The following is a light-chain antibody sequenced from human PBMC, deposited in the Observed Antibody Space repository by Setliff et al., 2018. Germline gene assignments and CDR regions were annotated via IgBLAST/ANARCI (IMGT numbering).Light chain of an antibody. CDR1: SSDVGGYNY. J-gene: IGLJ2*01. Sequence: QSVLTQPASVSGPPGQSITISCTGTSSDVGGYNYVSWYQQHPGKAPKLMIYDVSKRPSGVSNRFSGSKSGNTASLTISGLQAEDEADYYCSSCTSSSALVFGGGTKGTVL. CDR2: DVS. CDR3: SSCTSSSALV. V-gene: IGLV2-14*01.